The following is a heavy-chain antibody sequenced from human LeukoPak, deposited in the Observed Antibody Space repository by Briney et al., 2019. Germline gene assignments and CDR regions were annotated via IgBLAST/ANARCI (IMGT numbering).Heavy chain of an antibody. CDR1: GFTFSSYS. D-gene: IGHD5-18*01. Sequence: GGALRVSRAASGFTFSSYSMNWVRQAPGKGLAGVSSISSSSSDISYAASVKGRFTISRDNTKTSLYLRMNSPRAEDTAVYYCAREKFVGTAIVNEVWFDPWGQGTLVTVSS. V-gene: IGHV3-21*01. CDR2: ISSSSSDI. J-gene: IGHJ5*02. CDR3: AREKFVGTAIVNEVWFDP.